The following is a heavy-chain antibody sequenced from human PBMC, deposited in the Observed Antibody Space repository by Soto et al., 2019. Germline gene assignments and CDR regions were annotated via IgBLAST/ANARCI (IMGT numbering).Heavy chain of an antibody. V-gene: IGHV4-39*01. Sequence: SETLSLTCTVSGGSISSSSYYWGWIRQPPGKGLEWIGSIYYSGSTYYNPSLKSRVTISVDTSKNQFSLKLGSVTAADTAVYYCARHVEGNWNLYATDVWGKGTTVT. CDR2: IYYSGST. CDR1: GGSISSSSYY. J-gene: IGHJ6*04. CDR3: ARHVEGNWNLYATDV. D-gene: IGHD1-1*01.